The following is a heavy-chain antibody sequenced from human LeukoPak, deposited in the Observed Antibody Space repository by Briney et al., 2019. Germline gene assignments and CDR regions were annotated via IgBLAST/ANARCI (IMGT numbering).Heavy chain of an antibody. Sequence: SETLSLTCGVSGDSSSSGSFAWSWIRQPPGKGLEWIGEINHSGSTNYNPSLKSRVTISVDTSKKQFSLKLSSVTAADTAVYYCVTYYFDSSGPKKNYWGQGTLVTVSS. V-gene: IGHV4-34*01. CDR3: VTYYFDSSGPKKNY. J-gene: IGHJ4*02. CDR2: INHSGST. D-gene: IGHD3-22*01. CDR1: GDSSSSGSFA.